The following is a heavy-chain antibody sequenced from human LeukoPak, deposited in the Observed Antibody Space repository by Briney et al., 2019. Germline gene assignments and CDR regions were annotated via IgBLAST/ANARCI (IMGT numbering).Heavy chain of an antibody. Sequence: ASVKVSCKASGYTFTSYYMHWVRQAPGQGLEWMGIINPSGGSTSYAQKFQGRVTMSTDTSTSTVYMERSSLRSEDTAVYYCARDSRYCSGGSCVANVGGLDYWGQGTLVTVSS. CDR1: GYTFTSYY. D-gene: IGHD2-15*01. J-gene: IGHJ4*02. V-gene: IGHV1-46*01. CDR3: ARDSRYCSGGSCVANVGGLDY. CDR2: INPSGGST.